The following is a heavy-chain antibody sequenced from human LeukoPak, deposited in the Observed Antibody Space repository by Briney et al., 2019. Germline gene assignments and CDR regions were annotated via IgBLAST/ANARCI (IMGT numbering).Heavy chain of an antibody. J-gene: IGHJ4*02. CDR3: ARATGAYGPPFDF. CDR2: IWYDGSNK. CDR1: GFTFSSYG. D-gene: IGHD2-8*02. Sequence: GGSLRLSCAASGFTFSSYGMHWVRQAPGKGLEWVAVIWYDGSNKYYADSVTGRFTISRDTSNNTLYLQMNSLRADDTAVYYCARATGAYGPPFDFWGQGILVTVSS. V-gene: IGHV3-33*01.